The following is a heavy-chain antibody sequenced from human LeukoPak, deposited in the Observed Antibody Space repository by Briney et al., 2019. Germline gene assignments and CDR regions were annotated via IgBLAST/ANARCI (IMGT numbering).Heavy chain of an antibody. Sequence: GESLKISCKGSGYSFTSYWIGWLRQMPGKGLEWMGIIYPGDSDTRYSPPFQGQVTTSADKSISTAYLQWSSLKASDTAMYYCARRGATDAFDIWGQGTMVTVSS. CDR3: ARRGATDAFDI. CDR1: GYSFTSYW. V-gene: IGHV5-51*01. D-gene: IGHD1-26*01. CDR2: IYPGDSDT. J-gene: IGHJ3*02.